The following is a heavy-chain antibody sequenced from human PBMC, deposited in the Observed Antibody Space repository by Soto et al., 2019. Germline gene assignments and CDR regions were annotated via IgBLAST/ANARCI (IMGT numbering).Heavy chain of an antibody. J-gene: IGHJ4*02. D-gene: IGHD3-3*01. CDR3: ARGEYDFWSGYHDY. V-gene: IGHV1-2*04. CDR1: GYTFTGYY. Sequence: ASVKVSCKASGYTFTGYYMHWVRQAPGQGLEWMGWINPNSGGTNYAQKFQGWVTMTRDTSISTAYMELSRLRSDDTAVYYCARGEYDFWSGYHDYWGQGTLVTVSS. CDR2: INPNSGGT.